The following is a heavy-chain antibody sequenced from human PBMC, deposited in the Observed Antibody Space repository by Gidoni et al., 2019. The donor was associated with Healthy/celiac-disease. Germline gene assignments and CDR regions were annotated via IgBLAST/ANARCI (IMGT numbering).Heavy chain of an antibody. D-gene: IGHD6-6*01. CDR2: IIPIFGTA. V-gene: IGHV1-69*06. J-gene: IGHJ6*04. CDR3: ARGLSSSSMDYYGMDV. Sequence: QVQLVQSGAEVTKPGSSVKVSCKASGGTFSSYAISWVRQAPGQGLEWMGGIIPIFGTANYAQKFQGRVTITADKSTSTAYMELSSLRSEDTAVYYCARGLSSSSMDYYGMDVWGKGTTVTVSS. CDR1: GGTFSSYA.